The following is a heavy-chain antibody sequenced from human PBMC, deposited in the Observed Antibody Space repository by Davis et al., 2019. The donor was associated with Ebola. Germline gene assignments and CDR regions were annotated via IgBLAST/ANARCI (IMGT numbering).Heavy chain of an antibody. V-gene: IGHV1-8*01. CDR3: ARCITMIVVESWFDP. D-gene: IGHD3-22*01. J-gene: IGHJ5*02. CDR1: GYTFTSYD. CDR2: MNPNSGNT. Sequence: ASVKVSCKASGYTFTSYDINWVRQATGQGLEWMGWMNPNSGNTGYAQKFQGRVTMTRNTSISTAYMELSSLRSEDTAVYYCARCITMIVVESWFDPWGQGTLVTVSS.